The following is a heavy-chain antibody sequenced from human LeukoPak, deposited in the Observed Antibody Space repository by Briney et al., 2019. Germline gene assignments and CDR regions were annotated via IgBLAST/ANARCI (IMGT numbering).Heavy chain of an antibody. J-gene: IGHJ6*03. CDR3: ARGAVDDFLEDPYYYMDV. D-gene: IGHD3-3*01. CDR2: ISYDGSNK. CDR1: RFTFSTYP. Sequence: GGSLRLSCAASRFTFSTYPMHWVRQAPGKGLEWVAVISYDGSNKYYADSLRGRFTISRDNSKNTLYLQMNSLRAEDTAVYYCARGAVDDFLEDPYYYMDVWGKGTTVTVSS. V-gene: IGHV3-30*01.